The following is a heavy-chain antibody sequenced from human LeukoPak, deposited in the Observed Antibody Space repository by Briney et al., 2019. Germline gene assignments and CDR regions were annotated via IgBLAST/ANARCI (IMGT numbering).Heavy chain of an antibody. V-gene: IGHV4-38-2*02. CDR1: GYSISSGYY. J-gene: IGHJ4*02. Sequence: SETLSLTCTVSGYSISSGYYWGWIRQPPGKGLEWIGSIYHSGSTYYNPSLKSRVTISVDTSKNQFSLKLSSVTAADTAVYYCASIAVSRVDHWGQGTLVTVSS. D-gene: IGHD6-19*01. CDR3: ASIAVSRVDH. CDR2: IYHSGST.